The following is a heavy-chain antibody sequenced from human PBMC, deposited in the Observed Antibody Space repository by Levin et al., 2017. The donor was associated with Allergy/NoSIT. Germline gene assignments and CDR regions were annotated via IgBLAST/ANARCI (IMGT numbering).Heavy chain of an antibody. D-gene: IGHD4/OR15-4a*01. J-gene: IGHJ4*02. CDR1: GFTFSSYA. Sequence: GGSLRLSCAASGFTFSSYAMSWVRQAPGKGLEWVSAISGSGGSTYYADSVKGRFTISRDNSKNTLYLQMNSLRAEDTAVYYCAKDVLRSGSFPPDYWGQGTLVTVSS. CDR2: ISGSGGST. CDR3: AKDVLRSGSFPPDY. V-gene: IGHV3-23*01.